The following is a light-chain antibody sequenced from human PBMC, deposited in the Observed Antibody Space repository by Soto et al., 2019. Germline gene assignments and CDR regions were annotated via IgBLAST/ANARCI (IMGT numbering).Light chain of an antibody. J-gene: IGLJ2*01. CDR1: ISNIGTNF. CDR2: DNN. CDR3: ATWDVSLSAVV. V-gene: IGLV1-51*01. Sequence: QSVLTQPPSVSAAPGQMVTISCSGIISNIGTNFVSWYQQLPGTAPQVLIYDNNKRHSGVPDRFSGSKSGTSATLDITGLQTGDEAHYYCATWDVSLSAVVFGGGTKLTVL.